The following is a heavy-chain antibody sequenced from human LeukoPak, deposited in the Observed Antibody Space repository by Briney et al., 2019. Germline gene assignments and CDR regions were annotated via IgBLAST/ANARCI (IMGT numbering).Heavy chain of an antibody. CDR1: GGSISIYY. CDR2: IYYRGNT. D-gene: IGHD1-26*01. J-gene: IGHJ3*02. Sequence: SDTLSLTCTVSGGSISIYYWSWIRQPPGKTLEWIAYIYYRGNTNYTPSLKGRVTISVDTSKNQFSLKLRSVTAADTAVYYCARERMGEGSRIVGATHDVFDIWGQGTMVTVSS. CDR3: ARERMGEGSRIVGATHDVFDI. V-gene: IGHV4-59*01.